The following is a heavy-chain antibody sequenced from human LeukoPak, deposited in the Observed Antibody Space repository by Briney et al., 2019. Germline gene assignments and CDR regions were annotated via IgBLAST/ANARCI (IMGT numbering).Heavy chain of an antibody. CDR1: GFTFSNAW. Sequence: AGGSLRLSCAASGFTFSNAWMSWVRQAPGKGLEWVGRIKSKTDGGTTDYAAPAKGRFTISRDDSKNTLYLQMNSLKTEDTAVYYCTTDRHYYDSSGYYPFDYWGQGTLVTVSS. CDR3: TTDRHYYDSSGYYPFDY. CDR2: IKSKTDGGTT. V-gene: IGHV3-15*01. D-gene: IGHD3-22*01. J-gene: IGHJ4*02.